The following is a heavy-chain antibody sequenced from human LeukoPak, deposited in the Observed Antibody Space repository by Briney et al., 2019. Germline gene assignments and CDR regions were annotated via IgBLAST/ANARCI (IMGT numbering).Heavy chain of an antibody. D-gene: IGHD2-2*01. Sequence: GRSLRLSCAASGFTFSSYAMHWVRQAPGKELEWVAVISYDGSNKYYADSVKGRFTISRDNSKNTLYLQMNSLRAEDTAVYYCARDRYCSSTSCYNWFDPWGQGTLVTVSS. V-gene: IGHV3-30-3*01. CDR3: ARDRYCSSTSCYNWFDP. CDR1: GFTFSSYA. CDR2: ISYDGSNK. J-gene: IGHJ5*02.